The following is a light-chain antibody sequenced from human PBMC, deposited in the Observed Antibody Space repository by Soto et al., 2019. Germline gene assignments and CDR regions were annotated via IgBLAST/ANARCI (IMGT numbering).Light chain of an antibody. J-gene: IGLJ2*01. V-gene: IGLV2-14*01. CDR2: GVS. CDR3: SSYTGSSTLV. Sequence: QSALTQPASVSGSPGQSITISCTGTSSDVGAYDYVSWYQQHPGKAPKLMIYGVSNRPSGVSNRFSGSKSGNTASLTISGLQAEDEADYYCSSYTGSSTLVFGGGTKLTVL. CDR1: SSDVGAYDY.